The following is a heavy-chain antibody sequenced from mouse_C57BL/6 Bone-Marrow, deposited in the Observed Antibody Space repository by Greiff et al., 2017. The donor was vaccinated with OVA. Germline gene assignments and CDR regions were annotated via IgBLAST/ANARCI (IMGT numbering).Heavy chain of an antibody. J-gene: IGHJ4*01. CDR3: ARDGTWYAMDY. V-gene: IGHV3-6*01. CDR2: ISYYGSN. CDR1: GYSITSGYY. D-gene: IGHD1-1*02. Sequence: EVKLQESGPGLVKPSQSLSLTCSVTGYSITSGYYWYWIRQFPGNKLEWMGYISYYGSNNYNPSLKNRITITRDTSRNQFFLKLNSVTTEDTATYYCARDGTWYAMDYWDQGPSVTVSS.